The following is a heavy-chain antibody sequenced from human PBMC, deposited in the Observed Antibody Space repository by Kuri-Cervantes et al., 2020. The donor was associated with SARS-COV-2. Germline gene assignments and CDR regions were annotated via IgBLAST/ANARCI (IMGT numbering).Heavy chain of an antibody. V-gene: IGHV3-7*01. CDR3: ARDLRLGKSLDY. CDR1: GISFSYYW. D-gene: IGHD7-27*01. Sequence: GESLKISWEASGISFSYYWMTWVRQTPGRGLEWVANIKQDGSEKYNVDSVKGRFTISRDNAKNSLYLQMNSLRAEDTPVYYCARDLRLGKSLDYWGQGTLVTVSS. J-gene: IGHJ4*02. CDR2: IKQDGSEK.